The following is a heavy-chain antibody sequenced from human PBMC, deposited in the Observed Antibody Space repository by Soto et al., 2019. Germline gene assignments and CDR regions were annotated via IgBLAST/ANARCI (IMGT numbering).Heavy chain of an antibody. V-gene: IGHV3-15*07. CDR1: GFTFSNAW. CDR2: IKSKTDGGTT. D-gene: IGHD3-10*01. J-gene: IGHJ4*02. Sequence: GGSLRLSCAASGFTFSNAWMNWVRQAPGKGLEWVGRIKSKTDGGTTDYAAPVKGRFTISRDDSKNTLYLQMNSLKTEDTAVYYCTTDSGFGELYEILDYWGQGTLVTVSS. CDR3: TTDSGFGELYEILDY.